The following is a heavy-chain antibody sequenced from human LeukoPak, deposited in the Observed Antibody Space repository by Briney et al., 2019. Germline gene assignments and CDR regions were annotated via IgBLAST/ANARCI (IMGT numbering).Heavy chain of an antibody. CDR3: ARYYGSGSHPHNWFDP. V-gene: IGHV4-30-4*01. CDR2: IYYSGST. J-gene: IGHJ5*02. CDR1: GGSISSGDSY. D-gene: IGHD3-10*01. Sequence: SQTLSLTCTVSGGSISSGDSYWSWIRQPPGKGLEWIGYIYYSGSTYYNPSLKSRVTISVDTSKNQFSLKLSSVTAADTAVYYCARYYGSGSHPHNWFDPWGQGTLVTVSS.